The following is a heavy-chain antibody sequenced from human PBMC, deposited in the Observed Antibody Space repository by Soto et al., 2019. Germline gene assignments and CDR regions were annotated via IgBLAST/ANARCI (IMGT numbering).Heavy chain of an antibody. CDR2: VNSDGSTT. D-gene: IGHD3-16*01. CDR1: GFTFYNYW. V-gene: IGHV3-74*01. Sequence: EVQLVESGGGLVQPGGSLRLSSAASGFTFYNYWMHWVRQAPGKGLVWVSRVNSDGSTTNYADSVKGRFTISRDNAKNMVFLQMNNLRAEDTAVYYCARGLRGYYGIDVWGQGTTVTVSS. J-gene: IGHJ6*02. CDR3: ARGLRGYYGIDV.